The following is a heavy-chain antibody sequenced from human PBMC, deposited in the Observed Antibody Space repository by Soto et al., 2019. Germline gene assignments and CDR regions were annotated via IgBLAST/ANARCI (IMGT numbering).Heavy chain of an antibody. CDR1: GGTFSSYA. Sequence: SVKVSCKASGGTFSSYAISWVRQAPGQGLEWMGGIIPIFGTANYAQKFQGRVTITADESTSTAYMELSSLRSEDTAVYYCASKAARQHYYYYYGMDVWGQGTTVTVSS. D-gene: IGHD6-6*01. CDR2: IIPIFGTA. CDR3: ASKAARQHYYYYYGMDV. J-gene: IGHJ6*02. V-gene: IGHV1-69*13.